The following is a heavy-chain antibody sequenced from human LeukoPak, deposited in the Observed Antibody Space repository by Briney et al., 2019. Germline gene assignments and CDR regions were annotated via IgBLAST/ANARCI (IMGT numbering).Heavy chain of an antibody. Sequence: PGGSLRLSCEGYGFTFSNYWMGWVRQAPGKGLQWVANIKTDGSEKYYVDSVKGRFTISRDNAKNSLCLQMNSLRAEDTAVYYCANPPPALVGATWVDYWGRGTLVIVSS. CDR3: ANPPPALVGATWVDY. J-gene: IGHJ4*02. CDR2: IKTDGSEK. CDR1: GFTFSNYW. V-gene: IGHV3-7*03. D-gene: IGHD1-26*01.